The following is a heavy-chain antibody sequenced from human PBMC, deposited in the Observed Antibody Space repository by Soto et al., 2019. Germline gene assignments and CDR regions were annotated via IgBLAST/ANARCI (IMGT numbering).Heavy chain of an antibody. V-gene: IGHV3-23*01. CDR1: GFTFTTHA. CDR3: AKGLGEFSYYGMDV. CDR2: ISGSGGTT. D-gene: IGHD3-10*01. Sequence: EVQLLESGGGLVQPGGSLRLSCAASGFTFTTHAMNWVRQAPGKGLEWVSSISGSGGTTDYADSVKGRFTISRDNSKNTLYLQLNSLRAEDTAVYYCAKGLGEFSYYGMDVWRQGTTVTVSS. J-gene: IGHJ6*02.